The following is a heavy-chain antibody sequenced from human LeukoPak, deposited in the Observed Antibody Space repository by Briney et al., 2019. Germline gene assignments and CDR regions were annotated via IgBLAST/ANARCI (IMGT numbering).Heavy chain of an antibody. CDR1: GGSTSSYY. CDR3: ARDEGSPGALDH. V-gene: IGHV4-4*07. Sequence: SETLSLTCTVSGGSTSSYYWSWIRQPAGKGLEWIGRIYTSGGTDYNPSLKSRVTISVDTSKNQFSLRLSSVTAADTAVYYCARDEGSPGALDHWGQGTLVTVSS. CDR2: IYTSGGT. J-gene: IGHJ4*02. D-gene: IGHD3-10*01.